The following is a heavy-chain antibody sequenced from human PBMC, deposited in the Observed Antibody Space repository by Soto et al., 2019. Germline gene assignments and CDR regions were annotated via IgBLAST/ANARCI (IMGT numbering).Heavy chain of an antibody. J-gene: IGHJ4*02. V-gene: IGHV4-59*01. D-gene: IGHD5-18*01. CDR1: GGSISSYY. CDR3: ARVGGDTAILFDY. CDR2: IYYSGST. Sequence: PSETLSLTCTVSGGSISSYYWSWIRQPPGKGLEWIGYIYYSGSTNYNPSLKSRVTISVDTSKNQFSLKLSSVTAADTAVYYCARVGGDTAILFDYWGQGTLVTVSS.